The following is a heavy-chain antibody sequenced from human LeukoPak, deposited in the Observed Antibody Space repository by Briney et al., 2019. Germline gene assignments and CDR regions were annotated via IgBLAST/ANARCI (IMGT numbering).Heavy chain of an antibody. D-gene: IGHD5-12*01. CDR2: INHSGST. CDR3: ARVSGYDWESFYDY. CDR1: GGSFSGYY. J-gene: IGHJ4*02. Sequence: SETLSLTCAVYGGSFSGYYWSWIRQPPGKGLEWIGEINHSGSTNYNPSLKSRVTISVDTSKNQFSLKLNSVTAADTAVYYCARVSGYDWESFYDYWGQGALVTVSS. V-gene: IGHV4-34*01.